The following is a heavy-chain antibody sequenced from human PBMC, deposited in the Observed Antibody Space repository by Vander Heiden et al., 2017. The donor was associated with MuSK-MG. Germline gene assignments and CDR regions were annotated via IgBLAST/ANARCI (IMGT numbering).Heavy chain of an antibody. CDR3: ATASQYGSSWYGAGWFDP. J-gene: IGHJ5*02. CDR2: FDPEDGET. Sequence: QVQLVQSGAEVKKPRASVTVSCKVSGYTLTELSMHWVRQAPGKGLEWMGGFDPEDGETIYAQKFQGRVTMTEDTSTDTAYMELSSLRSEDTAVYYCATASQYGSSWYGAGWFDPWGQGTLVTVSS. CDR1: GYTLTELS. D-gene: IGHD6-13*01. V-gene: IGHV1-24*01.